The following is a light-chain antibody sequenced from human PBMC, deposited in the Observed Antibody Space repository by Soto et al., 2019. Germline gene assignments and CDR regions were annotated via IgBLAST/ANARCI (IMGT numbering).Light chain of an antibody. J-gene: IGKJ2*01. CDR1: HSVSSTY. CDR2: GAS. CDR3: QQYGSSPPYT. V-gene: IGKV3-20*01. Sequence: EIVLTQSPGTLSLSPGERATLSCRASHSVSSTYLSWYQQKPGQAPRLLIYGASRKATGIPDRFSGSGSGRDVTLTISRLETEDFAVYYCQQYGSSPPYTFGQGTKLEIK.